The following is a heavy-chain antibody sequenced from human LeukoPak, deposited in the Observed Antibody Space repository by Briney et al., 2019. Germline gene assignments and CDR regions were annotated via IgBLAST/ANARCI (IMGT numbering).Heavy chain of an antibody. CDR2: INHSGST. J-gene: IGHJ4*02. CDR3: ARSSPVYDY. D-gene: IGHD2-8*01. V-gene: IGHV4-34*01. CDR1: GGSFSGYY. Sequence: KSSETLSLTCAVYGGSFSGYYWSWIRQPPGKGLEWIGEINHSGSTNYNPSLKSRVTISVDTSKNQFSLKLSSVTAADTAVYYCARSSPVYDYWGQGTLVTVSS.